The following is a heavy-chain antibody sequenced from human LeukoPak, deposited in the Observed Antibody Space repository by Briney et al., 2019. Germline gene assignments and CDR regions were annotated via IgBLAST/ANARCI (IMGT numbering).Heavy chain of an antibody. J-gene: IGHJ4*02. Sequence: PGGSLRLSCTASGFTFSTYWINWVRQRPGKGLVWVALINGDGSITTHADSVKGRFTISRDNAKNTAYLQMNSLRDEDTAVYFCARDYAGSPDYWGQGTLVTVSA. CDR1: GFTFSTYW. CDR3: ARDYAGSPDY. D-gene: IGHD3-10*01. CDR2: INGDGSIT. V-gene: IGHV3-74*03.